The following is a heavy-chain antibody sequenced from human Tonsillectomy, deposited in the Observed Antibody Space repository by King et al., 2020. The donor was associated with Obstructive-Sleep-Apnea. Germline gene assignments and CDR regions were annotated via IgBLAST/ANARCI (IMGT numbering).Heavy chain of an antibody. Sequence: QLQESGPGLVKPSETLSLTCTVSGGSISSSSYYWGWIRQPPGKGLEWIGSIYYSGSTYYNPPLKSRVTISVDTSKNQFSLKLSSVTAADTAVYYCARHGSVDFPYYYYYGMDVWGQGTTVTVSS. CDR1: GGSISSSSYY. CDR3: ARHGSVDFPYYYYYGMDV. V-gene: IGHV4-39*01. D-gene: IGHD5-12*01. CDR2: IYYSGST. J-gene: IGHJ6*02.